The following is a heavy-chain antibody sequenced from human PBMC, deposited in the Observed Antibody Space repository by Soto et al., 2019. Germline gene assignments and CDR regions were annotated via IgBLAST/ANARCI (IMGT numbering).Heavy chain of an antibody. Sequence: GSLRLSCAASGFTFSSYAMSWVRQAPGKGLERVSSISSSSSYIYYADSVKGRFTISRDNAKNSLYLQMNSLSAEDTAVYYCARGRQSRDFWSGYYAFDICCQGTMVTVSS. CDR3: ARGRQSRDFWSGYYAFDI. V-gene: IGHV3-21*01. D-gene: IGHD3-3*01. CDR2: ISSSSSYI. J-gene: IGHJ3*02. CDR1: GFTFSSYA.